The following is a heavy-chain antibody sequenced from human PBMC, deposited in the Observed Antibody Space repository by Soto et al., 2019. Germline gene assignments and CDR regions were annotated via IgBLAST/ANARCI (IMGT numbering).Heavy chain of an antibody. Sequence: GSLRLSCAASGFTFSSYGMHWVRQAPGKGLEWVAVISYDGSNKYYADSVKGRFTISRANSKNTLYLQIHTLRAEDTAVYYCAKVSSSWYAGFFDLWGQGTLVTVSS. V-gene: IGHV3-30*18. D-gene: IGHD6-13*01. CDR2: ISYDGSNK. J-gene: IGHJ4*02. CDR3: AKVSSSWYAGFFDL. CDR1: GFTFSSYG.